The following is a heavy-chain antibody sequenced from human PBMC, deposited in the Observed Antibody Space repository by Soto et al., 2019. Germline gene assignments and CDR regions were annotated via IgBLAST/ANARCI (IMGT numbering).Heavy chain of an antibody. D-gene: IGHD3-16*01. J-gene: IGHJ3*02. Sequence: ASVKVSCKASGYTFTSYYMHWVRQAPGQGLEWMGIINPSGGSTSYAQKFQGRVTMTRDTSTSTVYMELSSLRSEDTAVYYCARAHLGAPPENAFDMGGKGKMVTVSS. V-gene: IGHV1-46*01. CDR2: INPSGGST. CDR1: GYTFTSYY. CDR3: ARAHLGAPPENAFDM.